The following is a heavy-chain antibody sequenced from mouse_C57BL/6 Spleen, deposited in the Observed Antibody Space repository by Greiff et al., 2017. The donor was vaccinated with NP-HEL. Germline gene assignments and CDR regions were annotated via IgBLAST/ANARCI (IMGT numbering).Heavy chain of an antibody. CDR1: GYTFTSYW. CDR3: ARWATVGAEAD. D-gene: IGHD1-1*01. J-gene: IGHJ3*01. Sequence: QVQLQQPGAELVMPGASVKLSCKASGYTFTSYWMHWVKQRPGQGLEWIGEIDPSDSYTNYNQKFKGKSTLTVDKSSSTAYMQLSSLTSEDSAVYYCARWATVGAEADWGQGTLVTVSA. CDR2: IDPSDSYT. V-gene: IGHV1-69*01.